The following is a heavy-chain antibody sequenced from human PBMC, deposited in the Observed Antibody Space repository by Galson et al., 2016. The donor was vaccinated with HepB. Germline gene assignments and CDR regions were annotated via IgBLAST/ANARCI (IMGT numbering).Heavy chain of an antibody. CDR2: IRNKDNNYAT. D-gene: IGHD5-18*01. J-gene: IGHJ4*02. V-gene: IGHV3-73*01. CDR1: GFTFSGSA. Sequence: SLRLSCAASGFTFSGSAIHWVRQASGKGLEWVGRIRNKDNNYATAYAASVKGRFTISRDDSRNTAYLQTKSLKTEDNAVYYCTRRGYSFGVGNDYWGQGTPVTVSS. CDR3: TRRGYSFGVGNDY.